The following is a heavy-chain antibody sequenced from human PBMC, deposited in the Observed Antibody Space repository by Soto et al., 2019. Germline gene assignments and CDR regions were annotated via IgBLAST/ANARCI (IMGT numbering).Heavy chain of an antibody. D-gene: IGHD1-1*01. J-gene: IGHJ4*02. CDR1: GFTFTTYT. CDR2: ISGSGGRP. Sequence: GGSLRLSCAASGFTFTTYTMSWVRQAPGKGLEWVSVISGSGGRPSYADSVQGRFIISRDNPKSTLYLQMNSLRAADTAVYYCGRLEGLATISYYFDYWGQGALVTVSS. V-gene: IGHV3-23*01. CDR3: GRLEGLATISYYFDY.